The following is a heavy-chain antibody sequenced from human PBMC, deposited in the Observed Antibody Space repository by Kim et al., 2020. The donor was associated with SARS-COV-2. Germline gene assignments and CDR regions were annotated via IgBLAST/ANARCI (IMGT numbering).Heavy chain of an antibody. V-gene: IGHV3-21*01. Sequence: GGSLRLSCAASGFTFSSYSMNWVRQAPGKGLEWVSSISSSSYIYYADSVKGRFTISRDNAKNSLYLQMNSLRAEDTAVYYCARDQGLRFLEWLYAFDIWGQGTMVTVSS. D-gene: IGHD3-3*01. CDR3: ARDQGLRFLEWLYAFDI. CDR2: ISSSSYI. CDR1: GFTFSSYS. J-gene: IGHJ3*02.